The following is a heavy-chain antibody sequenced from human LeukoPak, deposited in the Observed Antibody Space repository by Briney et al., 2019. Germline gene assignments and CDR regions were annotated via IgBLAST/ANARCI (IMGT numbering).Heavy chain of an antibody. CDR3: ARGLRSSFAFPRYYYGMDV. D-gene: IGHD6-6*01. CDR2: IYYTAGS. J-gene: IGHJ6*02. V-gene: IGHV4-30-4*01. CDR1: GGSVTNDNYF. Sequence: SETLSLTCTVSGGSVTNDNYFWSWTRQPPGEGLEWIAYIYYTAGSYYNPSLRSRVTMSIDTSRNQFSLKLSSVTAADTAVYYCARGLRSSFAFPRYYYGMDVWGQGTTVTVSS.